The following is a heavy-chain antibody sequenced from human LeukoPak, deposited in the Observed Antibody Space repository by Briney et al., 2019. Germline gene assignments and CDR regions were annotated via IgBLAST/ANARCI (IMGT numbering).Heavy chain of an antibody. V-gene: IGHV4-34*01. CDR1: GGSFSGYY. CDR2: INHSGST. Sequence: SETLSLTCAVYGGSFSGYYWNWIRQPPGKGLEWIGEINHSGSTNYNPSLKSRVTISVHTSKDQFSLKLSSVTAADTAVYYCARKALVVSYYYYYMDVWGKGTTVTVSS. J-gene: IGHJ6*03. D-gene: IGHD2-15*01. CDR3: ARKALVVSYYYYYMDV.